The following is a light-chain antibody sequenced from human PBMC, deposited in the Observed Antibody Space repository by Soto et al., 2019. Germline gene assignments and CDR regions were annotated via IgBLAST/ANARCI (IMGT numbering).Light chain of an antibody. J-gene: IGKJ2*01. Sequence: DIQMTQSPSSLSASVGDRVTITCQASQDISKYLNWYQQKPGKAPKLLIYDASNLETGVPSRFSGSGSGTDFTFTIRSLQPEDIATYYCQQYASVPRTTYGQGTKLQIK. CDR1: QDISKY. CDR3: QQYASVPRTT. CDR2: DAS. V-gene: IGKV1-33*01.